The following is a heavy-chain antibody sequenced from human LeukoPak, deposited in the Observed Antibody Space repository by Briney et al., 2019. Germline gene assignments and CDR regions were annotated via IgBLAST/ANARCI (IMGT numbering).Heavy chain of an antibody. CDR3: AKGSSYSSSSAPAQS. D-gene: IGHD6-6*01. Sequence: GGSLRLSCAASGFTFSSYAMSWVRQAPGKGLEWVSAISGSGGSTYYADSVEGRFTISRDNSKNTLYLHMNSLSAEDTAVDYCAKGSSYSSSSAPAQSWGQGTMVADSS. CDR2: ISGSGGST. CDR1: GFTFSSYA. J-gene: IGHJ4*02. V-gene: IGHV3-23*01.